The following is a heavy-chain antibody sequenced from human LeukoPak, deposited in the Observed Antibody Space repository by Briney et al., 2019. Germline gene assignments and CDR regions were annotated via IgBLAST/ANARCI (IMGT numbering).Heavy chain of an antibody. CDR1: GGSISSSSYY. Sequence: ETLSLTCTVSGGSISSSSYYWGWIRQPPGKGLEWVSAISGSGGSTYYADSVKGRFTISRDNSKNTLYLQMNSLRAEDTAVYYCAKGAVLGDSSWYDGDAFDIWGQGTMVTVSS. CDR3: AKGAVLGDSSWYDGDAFDI. V-gene: IGHV3-23*01. D-gene: IGHD6-13*01. CDR2: ISGSGGST. J-gene: IGHJ3*02.